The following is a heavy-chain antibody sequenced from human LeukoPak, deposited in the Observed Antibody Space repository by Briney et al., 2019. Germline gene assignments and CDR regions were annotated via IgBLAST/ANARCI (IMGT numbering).Heavy chain of an antibody. Sequence: ASVKVSCKASGYTFTSYDSNWVRQATGQGLEWMGWMNSNSGATNYAQKFQGRVTMTRDPAISTASMELSSLKPDDTAVYYCARGGKYYDFWSGPKRGRFDPWGQGTLVTVSS. CDR1: GYTFTSYD. CDR2: MNSNSGAT. J-gene: IGHJ5*02. CDR3: ARGGKYYDFWSGPKRGRFDP. D-gene: IGHD3-3*01. V-gene: IGHV1-8*01.